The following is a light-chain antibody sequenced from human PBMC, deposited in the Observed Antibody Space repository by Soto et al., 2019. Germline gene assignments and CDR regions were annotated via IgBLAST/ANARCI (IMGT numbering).Light chain of an antibody. V-gene: IGLV1-51*01. CDR3: GTWDSSLSAYV. CDR1: SSNIGNNY. Sequence: QSVLTQPPSVSAAPGQKVTISCSGSSSNIGNNYVSWYQQLPGTAPKLLIYDNNKRPSGIPDRFSGSKSGTSATLGITGLXTGDEADYYCGTWDSSLSAYVFGTGTRSPS. CDR2: DNN. J-gene: IGLJ1*01.